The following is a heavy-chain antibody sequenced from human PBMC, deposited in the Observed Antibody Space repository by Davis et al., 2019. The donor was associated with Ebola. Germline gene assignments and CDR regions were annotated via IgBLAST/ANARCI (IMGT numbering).Heavy chain of an antibody. Sequence: ASVKVSCKASGYTFTGYYMHWVRQAPGQGLEWMGWINPNSGGTNYAQKFQGRVTMTRDTSISTAYMELSSLRSEDTAVYYCARDHAAYYYGSGSYSGWFDPWGQGTLVTISS. CDR3: ARDHAAYYYGSGSYSGWFDP. CDR2: INPNSGGT. V-gene: IGHV1-2*02. CDR1: GYTFTGYY. D-gene: IGHD3-10*01. J-gene: IGHJ5*02.